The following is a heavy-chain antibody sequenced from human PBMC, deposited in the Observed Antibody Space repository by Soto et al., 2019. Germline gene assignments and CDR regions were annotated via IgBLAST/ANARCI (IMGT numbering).Heavy chain of an antibody. CDR3: AAAGSGYSGYEFWFDP. CDR1: GYTFTYRY. D-gene: IGHD5-12*01. CDR2: ITPFNGNT. J-gene: IGHJ5*02. Sequence: GASVKVSCKACGYTFTYRYLHWVRQAPGQALEWMGWITPFNGNTNYAQKFQDRVTITRDRSMSTAYMELSSLRSEDTAMYYCAAAGSGYSGYEFWFDPWGQGTLVTVSS. V-gene: IGHV1-45*02.